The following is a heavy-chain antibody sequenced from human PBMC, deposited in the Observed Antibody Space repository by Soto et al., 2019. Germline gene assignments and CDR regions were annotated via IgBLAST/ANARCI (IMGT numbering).Heavy chain of an antibody. CDR1: GYTFTSYY. Sequence: GASVKVSCEASGYTFTSYYMHWVRQAPGQGLEWMGIINPSGGSTSYAQKFQGRVTMTRDTSTSTVYMELSSLRSEDTAVYYCARGRPSVVVTASRAEYFQHWGQGTLVTVSS. CDR2: INPSGGST. CDR3: ARGRPSVVVTASRAEYFQH. V-gene: IGHV1-46*03. D-gene: IGHD2-21*02. J-gene: IGHJ1*01.